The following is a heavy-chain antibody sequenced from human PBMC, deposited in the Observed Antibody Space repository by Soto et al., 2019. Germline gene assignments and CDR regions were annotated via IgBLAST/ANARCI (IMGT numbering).Heavy chain of an antibody. CDR2: IYYTGGT. V-gene: IGHV4-30-4*01. D-gene: IGHD3-22*01. Sequence: SETLSLTCAVSGDSINTDYYWSLIRQPPGKGLEWIGHIYYTGGTFYSPSLKSRLALSVDTSKNQFSLRLSSVAAADTAVYYCARDTASKDYDSHSYYPHFDSWGQGALVTVSS. CDR1: GDSINTDYY. CDR3: ARDTASKDYDSHSYYPHFDS. J-gene: IGHJ5*01.